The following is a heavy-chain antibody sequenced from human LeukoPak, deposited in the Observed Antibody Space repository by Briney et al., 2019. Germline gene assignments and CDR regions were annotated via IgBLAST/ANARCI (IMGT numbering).Heavy chain of an antibody. V-gene: IGHV3-23*01. J-gene: IGHJ4*02. CDR2: ISSSVGST. Sequence: PGGSLRLSCAASGFIFSSYAMTWVRQAPGKGLEWVSAISSSVGSTYYADSVKGRFTISRDNSKNKLYLQMNSLRAEDTAGYYCARDWYEDYWGQGTLVTVSS. CDR1: GFIFSSYA. CDR3: ARDWYEDY. D-gene: IGHD6-13*01.